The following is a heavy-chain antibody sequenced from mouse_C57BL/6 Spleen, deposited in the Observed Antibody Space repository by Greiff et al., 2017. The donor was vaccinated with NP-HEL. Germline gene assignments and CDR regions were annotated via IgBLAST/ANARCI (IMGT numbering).Heavy chain of an antibody. D-gene: IGHD1-1*01. CDR1: GFTFSDYY. CDR2: INYDGSST. CDR3: ARVYYGSPYFDY. J-gene: IGHJ2*01. V-gene: IGHV5-16*01. Sequence: DVHLVESEGGLVQPGSSMKLSCTASGFTFSDYYMAWVRQVPEKGLEWVANINYDGSSTYYLDSLKSRFIISRDNAKNILYLQMSSLKSEDTATYYCARVYYGSPYFDYWGQGTTLTVSS.